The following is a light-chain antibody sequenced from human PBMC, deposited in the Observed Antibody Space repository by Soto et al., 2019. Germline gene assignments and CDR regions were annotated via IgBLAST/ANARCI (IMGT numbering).Light chain of an antibody. V-gene: IGKV2-28*01. CDR1: QSLLHSNGYNY. J-gene: IGKJ2*01. CDR2: LGS. CDR3: MQALQTPHT. Sequence: DIVMTQSPLSLPVTPGEPASISCRSSQSLLHSNGYNYLDWYLQKPGQSPQLLIYLGSNRASGVPDRLSGSGSGTDFTLKISRVEAEDVGVYYFMQALQTPHTVSPGTKVDIX.